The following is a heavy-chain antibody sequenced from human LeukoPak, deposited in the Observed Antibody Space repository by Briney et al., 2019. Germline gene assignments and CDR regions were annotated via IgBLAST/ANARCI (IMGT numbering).Heavy chain of an antibody. CDR3: ARGSIVGATFDYFDY. Sequence: SGTLSLTCAVSGGSISSSNWWSWVRQPPGKGLEWIGEIYHSGSTNYNPSLKSRVTISVDKSKNQFSLKLSSVTAADTAVYYCARGSIVGATFDYFDYWGQGTLVTVSS. J-gene: IGHJ4*02. V-gene: IGHV4-4*02. CDR2: IYHSGST. CDR1: GGSISSSNW. D-gene: IGHD1-26*01.